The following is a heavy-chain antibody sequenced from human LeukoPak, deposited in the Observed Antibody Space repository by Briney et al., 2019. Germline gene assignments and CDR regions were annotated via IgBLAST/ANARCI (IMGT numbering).Heavy chain of an antibody. Sequence: GGSLRLSCAASGFSSSSYWMHWVRQVPGKGLVWVSRINTDGSSTIYADSVKGRFTISRDNAKNTLYLQMNGLRDEDTAVYYCVTGTAYIPNSFNIWGQGTMVTVSS. J-gene: IGHJ3*02. CDR2: INTDGSST. CDR3: VTGTAYIPNSFNI. CDR1: GFSSSSYW. D-gene: IGHD3-10*01. V-gene: IGHV3-74*01.